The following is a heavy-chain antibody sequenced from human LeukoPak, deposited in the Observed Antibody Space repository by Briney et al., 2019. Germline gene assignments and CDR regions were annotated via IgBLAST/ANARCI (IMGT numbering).Heavy chain of an antibody. CDR2: TNPNSGGA. D-gene: IGHD3-10*01. CDR1: GYTFTGYY. CDR3: ARRSSTHAFDI. V-gene: IGHV1-2*02. Sequence: ASVKVSCKASGYTFTGYYLHWVRQAPGQGLEWLGWTNPNSGGAIYAQKFQGRVTMTRDTSISTAYMDLRSLRSDDTAIYYCARRSSTHAFDIWGQGTMLTVSP. J-gene: IGHJ3*02.